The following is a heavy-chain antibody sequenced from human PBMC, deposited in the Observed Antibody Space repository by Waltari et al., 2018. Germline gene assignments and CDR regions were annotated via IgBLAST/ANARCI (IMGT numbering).Heavy chain of an antibody. CDR2: IYYSGST. Sequence: QLQLQESGPGLVKPSETLSLTCTVSGGSISSSSYYWGWIRQPPGKGLEWIGSIYYSGSTYYNPALKIRFTISVDTSKNQFSLKLSSVTAADTAVYYCARLGTTEAWFDPWGQGTLVTVSS. CDR1: GGSISSSSYY. J-gene: IGHJ5*02. V-gene: IGHV4-39*01. CDR3: ARLGTTEAWFDP. D-gene: IGHD4-17*01.